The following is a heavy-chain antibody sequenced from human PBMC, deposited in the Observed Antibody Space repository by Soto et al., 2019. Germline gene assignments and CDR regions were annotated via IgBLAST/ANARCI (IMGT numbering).Heavy chain of an antibody. V-gene: IGHV4-30-4*01. CDR1: GGSISSGDYY. CDR2: IYYSGST. J-gene: IGHJ4*02. D-gene: IGHD6-19*01. Sequence: QVQLQESGPGLVKPSQTLSLTCTVSGGSISSGDYYWSWIRQPPGKGLEWIGYIYYSGSTYYNPSLKSRVTISVDTPKNQFSLKLSSVTAADTAVYYCARAAGIAVAGTLETYDYWGQGTLVTVSS. CDR3: ARAAGIAVAGTLETYDY.